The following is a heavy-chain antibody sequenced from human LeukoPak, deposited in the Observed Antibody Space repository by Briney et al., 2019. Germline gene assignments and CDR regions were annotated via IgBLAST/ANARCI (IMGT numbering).Heavy chain of an antibody. Sequence: SQTLSLTCTVSGGSISSGGYYWSWIRQHPGKGLEWIGYIYYSGSTYYNPSLESRVTISVDTSKNQFSLKLSSVTAADTAVYYCARDPVLRYFDWSRTCCYYGMDVWGQGTTVTVSS. CDR3: ARDPVLRYFDWSRTCCYYGMDV. CDR1: GGSISSGGYY. CDR2: IYYSGST. D-gene: IGHD3-9*01. V-gene: IGHV4-31*03. J-gene: IGHJ6*02.